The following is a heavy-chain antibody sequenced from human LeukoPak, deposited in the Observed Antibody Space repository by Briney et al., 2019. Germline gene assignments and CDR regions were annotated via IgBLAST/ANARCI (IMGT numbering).Heavy chain of an antibody. J-gene: IGHJ6*02. V-gene: IGHV3-21*01. CDR3: ARELVRSTRYGMDV. CDR2: ISSSSSYI. Sequence: TGGSLRLSCAASGFTFSSYSMNWVRQAPGKGLEWVSYISSSSSYIYYADSVKGRFTISRDNAKNSLYLQMNSLRAEDTAVYYCARELVRSTRYGMDVWGQGTTVTVSS. CDR1: GFTFSSYS. D-gene: IGHD2-2*01.